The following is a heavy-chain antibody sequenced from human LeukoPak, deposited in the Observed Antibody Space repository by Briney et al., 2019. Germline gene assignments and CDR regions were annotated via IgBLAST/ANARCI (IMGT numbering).Heavy chain of an antibody. D-gene: IGHD3-22*01. CDR2: IHDSGST. CDR1: GGSIRTAYYY. CDR3: ARVTLYYYDSSGYYAPFDY. J-gene: IGHJ4*02. Sequence: SETLSLTCTVSGGSIRTAYYYWGWIRQPPGKGLEWIGTIHDSGSTYYSPSLSSQVTISVDTSNNQFSLKLTSVTAADTAVYYCARVTLYYYDSSGYYAPFDYWGQGTLVTVSS. V-gene: IGHV4-39*01.